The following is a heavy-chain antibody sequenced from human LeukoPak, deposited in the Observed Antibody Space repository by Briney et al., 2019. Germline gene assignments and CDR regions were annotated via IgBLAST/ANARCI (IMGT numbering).Heavy chain of an antibody. D-gene: IGHD3-3*01. CDR1: GGTFSSYA. V-gene: IGHV1-69*10. CDR3: AREDGPRLRFLEGNWFDP. CDR2: IIPTLGIA. J-gene: IGHJ5*02. Sequence: ASVKVSCKASGGTFSSYAISWVRQAPGQGLEWMGWIIPTLGIANYAQKFQGGVTITADKSTSTAYMELSSLRPEDTAVYYCAREDGPRLRFLEGNWFDPWGQGTLVTVSS.